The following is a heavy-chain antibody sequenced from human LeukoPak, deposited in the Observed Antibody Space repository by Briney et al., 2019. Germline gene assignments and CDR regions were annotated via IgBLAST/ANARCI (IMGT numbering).Heavy chain of an antibody. CDR1: GYTFTDYY. CDR2: INPNSGGT. V-gene: IGHV1-2*06. J-gene: IGHJ4*02. Sequence: ASVKVSCKASGYTFTDYYMHWVRKAPGQGLEWMGRINPNSGGTSSARKFQGRVTVTRDTSISTVYMELSRLRSDDTAVYYCARSPSGWYGDYWGQGTLVTVSS. CDR3: ARSPSGWYGDY. D-gene: IGHD6-19*01.